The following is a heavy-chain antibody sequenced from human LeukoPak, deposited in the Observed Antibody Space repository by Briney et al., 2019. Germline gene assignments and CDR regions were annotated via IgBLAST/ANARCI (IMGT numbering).Heavy chain of an antibody. J-gene: IGHJ4*02. CDR1: GGSISGSSYY. D-gene: IGHD3-3*01. CDR2: IYYSGST. V-gene: IGHV4-39*01. Sequence: PSETLSLTCTVSGGSISGSSYYWGWIRQPPGKGLEWIGSIYYSGSTYYNPSLKSRVTISVDTSKNQFSLKLSSVTAADTAVYYCARQPPVLLFLEWSYYFDYWGQGTLVIVSS. CDR3: ARQPPVLLFLEWSYYFDY.